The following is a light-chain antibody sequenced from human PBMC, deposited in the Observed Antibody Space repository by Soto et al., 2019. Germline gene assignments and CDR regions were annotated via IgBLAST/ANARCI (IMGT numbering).Light chain of an antibody. CDR2: GVS. Sequence: QSALTQPASVSGSPGQSITISCTGTSSDIGGYNYVSWYQQQPGKAPKLMIYGVSNRPSGVSGRFSGSKSGNTASLTISGLQAEDEADYYCNSYRSSITPVVFGGGTKLTVL. J-gene: IGLJ2*01. V-gene: IGLV2-14*01. CDR1: SSDIGGYNY. CDR3: NSYRSSITPVV.